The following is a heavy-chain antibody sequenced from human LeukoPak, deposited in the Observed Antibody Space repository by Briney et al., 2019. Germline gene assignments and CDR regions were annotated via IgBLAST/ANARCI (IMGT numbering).Heavy chain of an antibody. Sequence: GGSLRLSCAASGFTFSSYGMHWVRQAPGKGLEWVAFIRYDGSNKYYADSVKGRFTISRDNSKNTLYLQMNSLRAEDTAFYYCARETSTVIAAPGYWGQGTLVTVSS. J-gene: IGHJ4*02. D-gene: IGHD6-13*01. V-gene: IGHV3-30*02. CDR1: GFTFSSYG. CDR3: ARETSTVIAAPGY. CDR2: IRYDGSNK.